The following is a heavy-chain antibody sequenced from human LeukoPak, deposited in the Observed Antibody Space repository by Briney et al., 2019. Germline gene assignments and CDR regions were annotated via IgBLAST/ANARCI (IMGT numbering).Heavy chain of an antibody. CDR3: ARIPYRSSGWYYYYGMDV. CDR2: IYYSGST. D-gene: IGHD6-19*01. CDR1: GGSISGYY. Sequence: SETLSLTCTVSGGSISGYYWSWIRQPPGKGLEWIGYIYYSGSTNYNPSLKSRVTISVDTSKNQFSLKLSSVTAADTAVYYCARIPYRSSGWYYYYGMDVWGQGTTVTVSS. J-gene: IGHJ6*02. V-gene: IGHV4-59*01.